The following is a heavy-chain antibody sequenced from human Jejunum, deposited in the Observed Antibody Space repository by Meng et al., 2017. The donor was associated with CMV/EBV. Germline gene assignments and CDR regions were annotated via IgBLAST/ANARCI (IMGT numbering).Heavy chain of an antibody. Sequence: YSMNWVRQAPGKGLEWVSFISSSSSNRYYADSVKGRFITSRDDAKNSLYLQMNSLGAEDTAVYYCGKTPRDCSSTSSCYYYGMDVWGQGTTVTVSS. CDR1: YS. V-gene: IGHV3-21*01. J-gene: IGHJ6*02. D-gene: IGHD2-2*01. CDR2: ISSSSSNR. CDR3: GKTPRDCSSTSSCYYYGMDV.